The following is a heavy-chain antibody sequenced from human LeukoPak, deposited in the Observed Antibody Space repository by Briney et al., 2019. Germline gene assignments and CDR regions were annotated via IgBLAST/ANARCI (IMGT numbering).Heavy chain of an antibody. CDR1: GGSISGYY. V-gene: IGHV4-4*07. J-gene: IGHJ6*03. CDR2: IYTSGST. D-gene: IGHD3-3*01. CDR3: ARVDVFGVVSSDYYYYYMDV. Sequence: SETLSLICSVSGGSISGYYWSWIRQPAGKGLEWVGRIYTSGSTNYNPSLKSRVTMSVDTSKNQFSLKLSYVTAADTAVYYCARVDVFGVVSSDYYYYYMDVWGKGTTVTVSS.